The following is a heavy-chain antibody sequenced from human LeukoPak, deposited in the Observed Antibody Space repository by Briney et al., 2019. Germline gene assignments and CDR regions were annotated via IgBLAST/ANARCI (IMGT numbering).Heavy chain of an antibody. CDR1: GYTFTSYY. CDR3: AREYYYDSSGYYPHDAFDI. Sequence: AASVKVSCKASGYTFTSYYMHWVRQAPGQGLEWMGIINPSGGSTSYAQKFQGRVTMTRDMSTSTVYMELSSLRSEDTAVYYCAREYYYDSSGYYPHDAFDIWGQGTMVTVSS. D-gene: IGHD3-22*01. CDR2: INPSGGST. J-gene: IGHJ3*02. V-gene: IGHV1-46*01.